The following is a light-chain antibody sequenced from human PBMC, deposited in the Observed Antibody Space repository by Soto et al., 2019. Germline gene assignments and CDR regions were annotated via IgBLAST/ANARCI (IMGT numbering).Light chain of an antibody. V-gene: IGLV1-40*01. CDR1: SSNIGADYD. J-gene: IGLJ1*01. CDR3: QSYDSSLSGYV. CDR2: GNN. Sequence: QSVLTQPPSVSGAPGQRVTISCTGSSSNIGADYDVPWYQQLPGTAPKLVIFGNNNRPSGVPDRFSGSKSGTSASLAITGLQAEDEADYYCQSYDSSLSGYVFGTGTKVTVL.